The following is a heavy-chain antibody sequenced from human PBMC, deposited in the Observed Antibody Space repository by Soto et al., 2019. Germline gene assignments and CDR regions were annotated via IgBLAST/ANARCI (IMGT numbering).Heavy chain of an antibody. CDR3: ARAGRVSDSSRNHGMDV. J-gene: IGHJ6*02. CDR2: IYYSGST. V-gene: IGHV4-59*01. CDR1: GGSISSYY. Sequence: SETLSLTCTVSGGSISSYYWSWIRQPPGKGLEWIGYIYYSGSTNYNPSLKSRVTISVDTSKNQFSLKLSCVTGADTAVYYCARAGRVSDSSRNHGMDVWGQGTTVTVSS. D-gene: IGHD6-13*01.